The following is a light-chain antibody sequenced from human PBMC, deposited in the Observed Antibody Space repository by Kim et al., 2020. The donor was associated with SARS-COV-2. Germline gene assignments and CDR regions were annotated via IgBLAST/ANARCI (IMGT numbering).Light chain of an antibody. CDR3: QVWDSGSDHWV. Sequence: APGQTAGVTCGGNNIGSKSVHWYQQKPGQAPVLVIYADSDRPSGIPERFSGSNSGNTATLTISRVEAGDEADYYCQVWDSGSDHWVFGGGTQLTVL. J-gene: IGLJ3*02. V-gene: IGLV3-21*02. CDR1: NIGSKS. CDR2: ADS.